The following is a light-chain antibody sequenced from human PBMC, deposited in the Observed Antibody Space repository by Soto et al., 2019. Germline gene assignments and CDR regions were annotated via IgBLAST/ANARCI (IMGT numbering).Light chain of an antibody. CDR1: NSNIGRNF. CDR3: AAWDDSLNGQV. CDR2: KNN. J-gene: IGLJ2*01. Sequence: QSVLIQPPSVSGTPGQNVTISCSGSNSNIGRNFVYWYQQFPGTAPRLLIYKNNQRPSGVPERFSVSQSGASASLAISGLRSEDEAHYHWAAWDDSLNGQVFGGGTKVTVL. V-gene: IGLV1-47*01.